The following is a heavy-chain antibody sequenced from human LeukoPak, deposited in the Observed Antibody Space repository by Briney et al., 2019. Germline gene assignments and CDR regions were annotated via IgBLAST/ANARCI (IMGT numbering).Heavy chain of an antibody. D-gene: IGHD3-16*02. Sequence: GGSLRLSCAASGFTFSDHYMGWVRQAPGKGLVWVSRVDSDGTTTAYADSVKGRFTVSRDNAKNTVFLQMNSLRAEDTAVYYCVRDRIGFDPWGQGTLVTVSS. V-gene: IGHV3-74*01. CDR3: VRDRIGFDP. CDR2: VDSDGTTT. CDR1: GFTFSDHY. J-gene: IGHJ5*02.